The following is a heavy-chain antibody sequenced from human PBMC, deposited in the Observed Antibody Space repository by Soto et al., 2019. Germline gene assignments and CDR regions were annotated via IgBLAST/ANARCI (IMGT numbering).Heavy chain of an antibody. CDR3: ARDKDWGGHDY. J-gene: IGHJ4*02. Sequence: QVQLVESGGGIVQPGESLRLSCAASGLRFIRYSIHWDRQAPGKGLGGVATISHDGARTSYADSVNGRFTISRDNSKTTVDLEMNRLRVEDTAVYHCARDKDWGGHDYWGQGTLVPVSS. CDR2: ISHDGART. V-gene: IGHV3-30-3*01. CDR1: GLRFIRYS. D-gene: IGHD7-27*01.